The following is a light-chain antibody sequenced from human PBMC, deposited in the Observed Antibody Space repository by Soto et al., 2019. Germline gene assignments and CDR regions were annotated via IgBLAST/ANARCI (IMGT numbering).Light chain of an antibody. CDR3: SSYITSTSLVV. Sequence: QSALTQPASVSGSPGQSITISCTGASSDVGDYNYVSWYQQHPGKAPKLMIYEVNNRPSGVSNRFSASKSGNTASLTISGLQAEDEADYYCSSYITSTSLVVFGGGTKLTVL. J-gene: IGLJ2*01. CDR1: SSDVGDYNY. V-gene: IGLV2-14*01. CDR2: EVN.